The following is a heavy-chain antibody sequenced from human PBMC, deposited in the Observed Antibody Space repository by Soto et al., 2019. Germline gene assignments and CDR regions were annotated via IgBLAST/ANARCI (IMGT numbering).Heavy chain of an antibody. CDR2: INEDATYI. CDR3: VRDFGRDVRSGYRDV. CDR1: GFTFSAFS. J-gene: IGHJ6*03. V-gene: IGHV3-21*02. D-gene: IGHD3-10*02. Sequence: EVRLVESGGGLVKPGGSLRLSCAASGFTFSAFSMNWVRQAPGKGLEWLSSINEDATYIYYGDSLRGRSTISRDNAKNSLYRQIDRLRAEDTAVYYGVRDFGRDVRSGYRDVWGDGATFIVS.